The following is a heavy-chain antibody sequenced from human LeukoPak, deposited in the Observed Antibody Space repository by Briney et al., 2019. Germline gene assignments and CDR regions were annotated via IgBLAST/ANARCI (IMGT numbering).Heavy chain of an antibody. J-gene: IGHJ6*03. CDR3: ARMTVVPAVDYYYYMDV. V-gene: IGHV4-4*07. D-gene: IGHD2-2*01. CDR2: TSWIP. Sequence: TSWIPNYNPSLNRRGTMSVETSKKQFSLKLSSVTAADTAVYYCARMTVVPAVDYYYYMDVWGKGTTVTVSS.